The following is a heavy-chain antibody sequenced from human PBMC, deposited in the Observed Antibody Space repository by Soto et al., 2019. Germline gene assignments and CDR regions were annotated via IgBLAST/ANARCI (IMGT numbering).Heavy chain of an antibody. J-gene: IGHJ4*02. CDR3: TGEVASGY. V-gene: IGHV3-30*03. CDR2: ISRDGGTK. D-gene: IGHD2-8*02. Sequence: QVQLVESGGGVVQPGRSLRLSCAVSGFTVSTYGMHWVRQAPGKGLEWVPVISRDGGTKYYADSVKGRFTISRDNSRNTLFLEMNSLRGEDMAVYYCTGEVASGYWGQGTLVTVSS. CDR1: GFTVSTYG.